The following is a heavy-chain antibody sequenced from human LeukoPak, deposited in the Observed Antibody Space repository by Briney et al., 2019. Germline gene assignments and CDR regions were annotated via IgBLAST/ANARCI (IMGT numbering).Heavy chain of an antibody. V-gene: IGHV3-53*01. D-gene: IGHD3-10*01. Sequence: PGGSLRLSCAASGFTFSNAWMSWVRQAPGKGLEWVSVIYSGGSTYYADSVKGRFTISRDNSKNTLYLQMDSLRAEDTAVYYCARANGITMVRGVRSAPEWGQGTLVTVSS. CDR1: GFTFSNAW. CDR3: ARANGITMVRGVRSAPE. J-gene: IGHJ4*02. CDR2: IYSGGST.